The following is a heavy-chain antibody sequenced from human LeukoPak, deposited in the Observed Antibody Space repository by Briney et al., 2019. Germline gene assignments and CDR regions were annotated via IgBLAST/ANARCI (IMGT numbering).Heavy chain of an antibody. J-gene: IGHJ4*02. CDR1: GFTFNNFG. V-gene: IGHV3-30*02. D-gene: IGHD5-24*01. CDR3: AKDLHNRYSSDY. CDR2: IGFEGIDK. Sequence: GGSLRLSCAASGFTFNNFGFHWVRQAPGKGLEWVTFIGFEGIDKYYAESVKGRFTISKDNSKTTLYFQMNSLRPEDTAIYYCAKDLHNRYSSDYWGQGTLVTVSA.